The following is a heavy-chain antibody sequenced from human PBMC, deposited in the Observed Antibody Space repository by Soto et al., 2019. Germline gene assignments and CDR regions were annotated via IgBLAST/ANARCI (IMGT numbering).Heavy chain of an antibody. CDR1: GYTFTSYG. Sequence: ASVKVSCKASGYTFTSYGISWVRQAPGQGLEWMGWISAYNGNTNYAQKLQGRVTMTTDTYTSTAYMELRSLRSDDTAVYYCARDGVAVPGRITTEKYNCYGWYVCGQETRGSVSS. J-gene: IGHJ6*02. CDR3: ARDGVAVPGRITTEKYNCYGWYV. CDR2: ISAYNGNT. V-gene: IGHV1-18*01. D-gene: IGHD2-21*01.